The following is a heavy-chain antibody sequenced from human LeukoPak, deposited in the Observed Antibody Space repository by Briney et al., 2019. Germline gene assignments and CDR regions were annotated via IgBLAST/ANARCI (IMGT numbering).Heavy chain of an antibody. CDR1: GFTFSSYA. D-gene: IGHD3-22*01. CDR2: ISGSGGST. CDR3: ARYYDSSGYTPDAFDI. Sequence: GGSLRLSCAASGFTFSSYAMSWVRQAPGKGLEWVSAISGSGGSTYYADSVKGRFTISRDNSKNTLYLQMNSLRAEDTAVYYCARYYDSSGYTPDAFDIWGQGTMVTVSS. J-gene: IGHJ3*02. V-gene: IGHV3-23*01.